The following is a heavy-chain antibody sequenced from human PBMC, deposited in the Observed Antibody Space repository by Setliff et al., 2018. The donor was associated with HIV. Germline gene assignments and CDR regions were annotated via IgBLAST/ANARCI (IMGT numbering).Heavy chain of an antibody. CDR1: GGSFSGDF. Sequence: PSETLSLTCAVSGGSFSGDFWTWMRQPPGKGLEWVAYISYSGNTNYHPALRSRLTITRDTSKNQFSLNLNSVTAADTAVYYCVRHHDSDFSGDPDWFDPWGQGILVTSPQ. D-gene: IGHD2-15*01. J-gene: IGHJ5*02. V-gene: IGHV4-59*08. CDR3: VRHHDSDFSGDPDWFDP. CDR2: ISYSGNT.